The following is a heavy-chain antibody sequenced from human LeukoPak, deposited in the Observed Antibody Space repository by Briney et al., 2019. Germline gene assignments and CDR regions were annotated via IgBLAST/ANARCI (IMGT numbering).Heavy chain of an antibody. V-gene: IGHV4-59*01. D-gene: IGHD3-10*01. Sequence: PSETLSLTCTVSGRSISTYYWSWIRHSTGKGLEWIGNIDYSGSTNYNPSLKSRVTISVDTFKNQFSLKLSSVTAADTAVYYCAREAYYGRFFDYWGQGTLVTVSS. CDR1: GRSISTYY. CDR3: AREAYYGRFFDY. CDR2: IDYSGST. J-gene: IGHJ4*02.